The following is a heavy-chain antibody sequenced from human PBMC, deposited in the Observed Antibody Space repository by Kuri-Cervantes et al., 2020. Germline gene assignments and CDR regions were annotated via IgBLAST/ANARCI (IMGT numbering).Heavy chain of an antibody. J-gene: IGHJ5*02. V-gene: IGHV4-34*01. CDR2: INHSGST. D-gene: IGHD4-23*01. Sequence: SETLSLTCAVYGGSFSGYYWSWIRQPPGKGLGWIVEINHSGSTNYNPSIKSRGSISVDTSKNQFSLKLSSVTAADTAVYYCARASNGGNWFDPWGQGTLVTVSS. CDR3: ARASNGGNWFDP. CDR1: GGSFSGYY.